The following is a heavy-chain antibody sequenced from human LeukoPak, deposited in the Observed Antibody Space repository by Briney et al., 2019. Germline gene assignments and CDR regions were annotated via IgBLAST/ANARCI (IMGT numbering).Heavy chain of an antibody. Sequence: SETLSLTCTVSGGSISSYYWSWIRQPPGKGLERIGYIYYSGSTNYTPSLKSRVTISVDTSKNQFSLKLSSVTAADTAVYYCARDHGVAFYPWGQGTLVTVSS. CDR1: GGSISSYY. J-gene: IGHJ5*02. D-gene: IGHD4-17*01. V-gene: IGHV4-59*01. CDR2: IYYSGST. CDR3: ARDHGVAFYP.